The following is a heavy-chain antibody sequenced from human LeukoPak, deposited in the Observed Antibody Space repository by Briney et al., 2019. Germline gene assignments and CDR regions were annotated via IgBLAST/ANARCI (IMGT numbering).Heavy chain of an antibody. J-gene: IGHJ4*02. CDR3: GSGSGWYSPDY. V-gene: IGHV3-49*03. Sequence: PGGSLRLSCTASGFTFGDYAMSWFRQAPGKGLEWVGFSRSNAYGGTTEYAASVKGRFTISRDDSKNIAYLQMNSLKTEDTAIYYCGSGSGWYSPDYWGQGTLVTVSS. D-gene: IGHD6-19*01. CDR2: SRSNAYGGTT. CDR1: GFTFGDYA.